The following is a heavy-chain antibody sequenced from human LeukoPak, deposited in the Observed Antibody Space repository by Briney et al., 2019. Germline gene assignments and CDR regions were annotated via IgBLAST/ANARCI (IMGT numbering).Heavy chain of an antibody. Sequence: SQTLSLTCAISGDSVSTNSATWNWIRQSPSRGLEWLGRTYYRSKWLNDYAVSVRSRITINPDTSKNQFSLQLNSVTPEDTAVYYCARLPSPWIAMDYWGQGTLVTVSS. CDR2: TYYRSKWLN. CDR1: GDSVSTNSAT. J-gene: IGHJ4*02. V-gene: IGHV6-1*01. CDR3: ARLPSPWIAMDY. D-gene: IGHD1-1*01.